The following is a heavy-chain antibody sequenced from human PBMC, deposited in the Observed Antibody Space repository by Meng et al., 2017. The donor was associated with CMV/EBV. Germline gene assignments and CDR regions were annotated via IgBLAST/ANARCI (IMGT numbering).Heavy chain of an antibody. CDR2: TYPANSET. CDR3: ARLGRAEYIQH. V-gene: IGHV5-51*01. J-gene: IGHJ1*01. D-gene: IGHD3-16*01. CDR1: EHSFSSRQ. Sequence: SSDGSEHSFSSRQTGWVRLMCGKVLECMGITYPANSETRYSTSSQDQFTISADKSISTAYLQWSSLKASDTAMYYCARLGRAEYIQHWGQGTLVTVSS.